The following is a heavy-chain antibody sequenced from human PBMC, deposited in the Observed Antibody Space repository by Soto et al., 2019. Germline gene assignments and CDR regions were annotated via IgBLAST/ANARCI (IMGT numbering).Heavy chain of an antibody. CDR2: IGTRSDI. J-gene: IGHJ6*02. CDR3: AREETAWPLAYGLDV. V-gene: IGHV3-21*01. CDR1: GFTFTRYS. Sequence: GGSLRLSCAASGFTFTRYSMNWVRQAPGKGLEWVSSIGTRSDIYYAESVKGRFTISRDNAKNSLSLEMDSLRVEDTGVYYCAREETAWPLAYGLDVWGQGTTVTVSS. D-gene: IGHD2-21*02.